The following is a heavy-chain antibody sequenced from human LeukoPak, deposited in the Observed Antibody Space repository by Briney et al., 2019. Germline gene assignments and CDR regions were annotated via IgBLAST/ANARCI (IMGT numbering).Heavy chain of an antibody. Sequence: PGGSLRLSCAASGFTFSNYWMHWIRQVAGKGLVWVSHIRYDGSATNYADSVKGRFTISRDNAKNTLYLQMNSLRAEDTAVYYCVSGSLQSGYNFDYWGQGALVTVSS. CDR3: VSGSLQSGYNFDY. V-gene: IGHV3-74*01. CDR2: IRYDGSAT. J-gene: IGHJ4*02. CDR1: GFTFSNYW. D-gene: IGHD3-3*01.